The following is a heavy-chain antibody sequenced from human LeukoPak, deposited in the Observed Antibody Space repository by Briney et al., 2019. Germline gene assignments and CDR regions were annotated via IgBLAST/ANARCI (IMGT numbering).Heavy chain of an antibody. D-gene: IGHD3-16*01. Sequence: SETLSLTCTVSGGSMSSHYWGWVRQPPGKGLEWIGYIYDSGSTTYNPSLKSRVTISVDTSKNQFSLKLSSVTAADTAVYYCARGGVLKSVDYWGQGTLVAVSS. CDR1: GGSMSSHY. CDR2: IYDSGST. V-gene: IGHV4-59*11. J-gene: IGHJ4*02. CDR3: ARGGVLKSVDY.